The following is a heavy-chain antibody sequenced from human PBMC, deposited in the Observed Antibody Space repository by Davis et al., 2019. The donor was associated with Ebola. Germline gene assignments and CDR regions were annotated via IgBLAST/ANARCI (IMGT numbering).Heavy chain of an antibody. J-gene: IGHJ4*02. CDR2: IYPGDSDT. V-gene: IGHV5-51*01. Sequence: GESLKISCKASGYTFTRYWIGWVRQMPGKGLEWMAIIYPGDSDTPYRPSFQGQVTISADRSTNTAFLQWDSLKASDTAMYYCARLGPNFGSGTYWGQGTPLTVST. CDR3: ARLGPNFGSGTY. D-gene: IGHD3-10*01. CDR1: GYTFTRYW.